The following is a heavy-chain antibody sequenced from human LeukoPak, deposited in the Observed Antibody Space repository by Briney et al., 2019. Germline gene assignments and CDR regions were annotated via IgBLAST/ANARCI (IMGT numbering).Heavy chain of an antibody. CDR1: GGSISSSPYY. D-gene: IGHD1-26*01. Sequence: SETLSLTCTVSGGSISSSPYYWSWIRQHPGKGLEWIGYIYYSGSTYYNPSLKSRVTISVDTSKNQFSLKLSSVTAADTAVYYCARTRSGYLADYWGQGTLVTVSS. CDR3: ARTRSGYLADY. CDR2: IYYSGST. V-gene: IGHV4-31*03. J-gene: IGHJ4*02.